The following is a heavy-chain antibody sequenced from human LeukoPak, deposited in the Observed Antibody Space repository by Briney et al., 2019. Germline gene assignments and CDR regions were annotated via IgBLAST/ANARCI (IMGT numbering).Heavy chain of an antibody. Sequence: GGSLRLSCAASGFTFSSYAMGWVCQAPGKGLEWVSAMSGSGGSTYYADSVKGRFTISRDNSKNTLYLQMNSLRAEDTAVYYCAKAVDYGDYGPSYWGQGTLVTVSS. D-gene: IGHD4-17*01. CDR1: GFTFSSYA. CDR3: AKAVDYGDYGPSY. V-gene: IGHV3-23*01. J-gene: IGHJ4*02. CDR2: MSGSGGST.